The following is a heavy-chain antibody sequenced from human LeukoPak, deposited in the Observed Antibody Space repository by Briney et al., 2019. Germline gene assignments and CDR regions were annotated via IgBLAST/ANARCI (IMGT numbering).Heavy chain of an antibody. CDR2: MNPNSGNT. CDR3: ARGPWFASGYYYYGMDV. D-gene: IGHD3-10*01. J-gene: IGHJ6*02. CDR1: GYTFTSYD. Sequence: GASVKVSCKASGYTFTSYDINWVRQATGQGLEWMGWMNPNSGNTGYAQKFQGRVTMTRNTSISTAYMELSSLRSEDTAVYYCARGPWFASGYYYYGMDVWGQGTTVTVSS. V-gene: IGHV1-8*01.